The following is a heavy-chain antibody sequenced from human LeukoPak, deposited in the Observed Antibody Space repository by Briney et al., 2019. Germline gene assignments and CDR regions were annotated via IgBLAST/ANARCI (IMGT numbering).Heavy chain of an antibody. CDR1: GGYFSGYY. D-gene: IGHD5-24*01. J-gene: IGHJ4*02. CDR2: INHSGST. V-gene: IGHV4-34*01. Sequence: PSETLSLTCAVYGGYFSGYYWSGIRHPPAKGLEWIGEINHSGSTNSTPSLKSRVTISVDTSKNQFSLKLSSMTAADTAVYYCARSRLHPIIFDYWGQGALVTVSS. CDR3: ARSRLHPIIFDY.